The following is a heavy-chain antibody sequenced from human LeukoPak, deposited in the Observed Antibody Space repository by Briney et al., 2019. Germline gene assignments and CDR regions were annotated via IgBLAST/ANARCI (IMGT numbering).Heavy chain of an antibody. CDR2: INAGNGNT. D-gene: IGHD3-22*01. J-gene: IGHJ4*02. CDR1: GYTFTSYA. Sequence: ASVKVSCKASGYTFTSYAMHWVRQAPGQRLEWMGWINAGNGNTKYSQKFQGGVTITRDTSASTAYMELSSLGSEDTAVYYCARGARTYYYDSSGYYFFGYWGQGTLVTVSS. V-gene: IGHV1-3*01. CDR3: ARGARTYYYDSSGYYFFGY.